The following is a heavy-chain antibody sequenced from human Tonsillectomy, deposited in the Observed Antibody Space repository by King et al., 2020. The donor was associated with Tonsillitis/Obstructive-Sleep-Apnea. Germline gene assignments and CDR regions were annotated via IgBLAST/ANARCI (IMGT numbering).Heavy chain of an antibody. CDR2: IDRSGRT. Sequence: VQLQQWGAGLLKPSETLSLTCVVYGGSFNSYYWSWIRQPPGKGLEWIGEIDRSGRTNYNPTLKSRVTISVDTSKNHFSVKLSSVTAADTAVYYCARGLDEHLLFRRVDYTNPRGADVFDIWGQGTMVTVSS. D-gene: IGHD4-11*01. V-gene: IGHV4-34*01. CDR3: ARGLDEHLLFRRVDYTNPRGADVFDI. J-gene: IGHJ3*02. CDR1: GGSFNSYY.